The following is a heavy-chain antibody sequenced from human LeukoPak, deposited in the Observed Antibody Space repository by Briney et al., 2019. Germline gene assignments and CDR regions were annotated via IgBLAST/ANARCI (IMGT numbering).Heavy chain of an antibody. CDR1: GFTFSSYA. V-gene: IGHV3-23*01. D-gene: IGHD1-26*01. CDR2: ISGSGVTT. CDR3: AKKIQVGATSPYSDFQD. Sequence: GGSLRLSCVASGFTFSSYAMGWVRQAPGKGLEWVSAISGSGVTTHYAGSVKGRFSISRDNSKNTLYLQMNSLRAEDTAVYYCAKKIQVGATSPYSDFQDWGQGTLVTVSS. J-gene: IGHJ1*01.